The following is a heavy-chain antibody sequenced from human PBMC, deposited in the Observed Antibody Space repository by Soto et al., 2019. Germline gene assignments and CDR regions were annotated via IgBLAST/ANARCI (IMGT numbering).Heavy chain of an antibody. CDR1: GFTFKNYW. Sequence: GGSLRLSCAASGFTFKNYWMSWVRQAPGKGLEWVANIKQDGSVKYYVDSVKGRFTISRDNAKNSLYLQMNSLRADDTAVYYCARVGYSSSSFDYWGQGTLVTVS. CDR2: IKQDGSVK. CDR3: ARVGYSSSSFDY. D-gene: IGHD6-6*01. V-gene: IGHV3-7*03. J-gene: IGHJ4*02.